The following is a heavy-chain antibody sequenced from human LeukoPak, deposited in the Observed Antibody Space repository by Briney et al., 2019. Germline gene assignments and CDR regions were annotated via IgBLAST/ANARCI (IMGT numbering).Heavy chain of an antibody. Sequence: GGSLRLSCAASGFTFSSYSMNWVRQAPGKGLEWVSSISSSSSYIYYADSVKGRFTISRDNAKNSLYLQMNSLRAEDTAVYYCAILGIVVVIDVPLDYWGQGTLVTVSS. D-gene: IGHD3-22*01. J-gene: IGHJ4*02. CDR2: ISSSSSYI. CDR1: GFTFSSYS. V-gene: IGHV3-21*01. CDR3: AILGIVVVIDVPLDY.